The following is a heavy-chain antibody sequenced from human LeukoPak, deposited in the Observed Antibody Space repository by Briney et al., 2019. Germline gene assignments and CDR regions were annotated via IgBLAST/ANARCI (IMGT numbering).Heavy chain of an antibody. D-gene: IGHD4-17*01. CDR2: IYYSVST. V-gene: IGHV4-59*01. CDR1: GGSISSYY. CDR3: ARGYGETSTR. Sequence: SETLSLTCTVSGGSISSYYWSWIRQPPGKGLEWIGYIYYSVSTTFNPSLKSRVTISVDTSKNQFSLKLSSVTAADTAVYYCARGYGETSTRWGQGTLVTVSS. J-gene: IGHJ4*02.